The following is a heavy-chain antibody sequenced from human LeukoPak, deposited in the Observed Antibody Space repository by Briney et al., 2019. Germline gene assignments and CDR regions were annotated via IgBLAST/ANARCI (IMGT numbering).Heavy chain of an antibody. CDR2: IYWDDDK. CDR3: AHRPPGAAGVEWSFDY. Sequence: SGPTLVKPTQTLTLTCTFSGFSLTTGGVGVAWIRQPPGKALEWLAVIYWDDDKRYSPSLKSRLTISKDTSKNQVVLTMTNMDPVDTATYYCAHRPPGAAGVEWSFDYWGQGTLVTVSS. J-gene: IGHJ4*02. V-gene: IGHV2-5*02. CDR1: GFSLTTGGVG. D-gene: IGHD6-13*01.